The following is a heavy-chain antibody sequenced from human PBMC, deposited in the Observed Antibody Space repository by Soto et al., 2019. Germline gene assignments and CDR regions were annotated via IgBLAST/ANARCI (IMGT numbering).Heavy chain of an antibody. D-gene: IGHD6-13*01. CDR1: GGTFSSYA. CDR3: ARGEFLAAAGILYYYGMDV. CDR2: IIPIFGTA. V-gene: IGHV1-69*13. Sequence: SVKVSCKASGGTFSSYAISWVRQAPGQGLEWMGGIIPIFGTANYAQKFQGRVTITADESTSTAYMELSSLRSEDTAVYYCARGEFLAAAGILYYYGMDVWGPGTTVTVYS. J-gene: IGHJ6*02.